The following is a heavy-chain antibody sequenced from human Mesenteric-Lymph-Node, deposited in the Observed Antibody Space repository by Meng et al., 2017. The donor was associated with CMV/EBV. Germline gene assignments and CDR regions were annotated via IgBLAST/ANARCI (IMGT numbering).Heavy chain of an antibody. D-gene: IGHD3-10*01. V-gene: IGHV3-7*01. CDR2: IKQDGSEK. CDR1: GFTFSSYW. Sequence: GESLKISCAASGFTFSSYWMSWVRQAPGKGLEWVANIKQDGSEKYYVDSVKGRFTISRDNAKNSLYLQMNSLRAEDTAVYYCASSGSYRQISYWGEGTLVTVSS. CDR3: ASSGSYRQISY. J-gene: IGHJ4*02.